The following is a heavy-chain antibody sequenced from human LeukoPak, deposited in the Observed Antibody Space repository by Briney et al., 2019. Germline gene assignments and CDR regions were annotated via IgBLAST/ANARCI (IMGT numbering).Heavy chain of an antibody. CDR1: GGSISGSNYY. CDR2: IYYSGST. J-gene: IGHJ6*03. CDR3: ARGGNVVVPANRVRYYYMDV. Sequence: SETLSLTCTVSGGSISGSNYYWGWIRQPPGKGLEWIGTIYYSGSTYYNPSLKSRVTISVDTSKNQFSLELSSVTAADTAVYYYARGGNVVVPANRVRYYYMDVWGKGTTVTVSS. V-gene: IGHV4-39*07. D-gene: IGHD2-2*01.